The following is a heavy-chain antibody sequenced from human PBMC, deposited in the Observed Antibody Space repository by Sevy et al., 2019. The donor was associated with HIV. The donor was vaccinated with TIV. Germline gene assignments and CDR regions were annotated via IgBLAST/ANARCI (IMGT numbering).Heavy chain of an antibody. J-gene: IGHJ4*02. D-gene: IGHD3-16*01. CDR1: GFAVSSNY. CDR2: IYAGGST. Sequence: GGSLRLSCAASGFAVSSNYMSWVRQAPGKGLEWVSVIYAGGSTYYADSVKGRFTISRDNSKNTVYLQMNSLRAEDTAVYYCASDHYDSLWGSYWYYFDYWGQGTLVTVSS. V-gene: IGHV3-53*01. CDR3: ASDHYDSLWGSYWYYFDY.